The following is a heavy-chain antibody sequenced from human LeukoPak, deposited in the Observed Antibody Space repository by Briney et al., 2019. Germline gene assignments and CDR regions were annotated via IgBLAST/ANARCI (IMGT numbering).Heavy chain of an antibody. V-gene: IGHV4-4*07. CDR2: IYTSGST. CDR3: ARQIKYYYDSSGYSNPVIAFDI. D-gene: IGHD3-22*01. J-gene: IGHJ3*02. Sequence: SETLSLTCTVSGGSISSYYWSWIRQPAGKGLEWIGRIYTSGSTNYNPSLKSRVTISVDTSKNQFSLKLSSVTAADTAVYYCARQIKYYYDSSGYSNPVIAFDIWGQGTMVTVSS. CDR1: GGSISSYY.